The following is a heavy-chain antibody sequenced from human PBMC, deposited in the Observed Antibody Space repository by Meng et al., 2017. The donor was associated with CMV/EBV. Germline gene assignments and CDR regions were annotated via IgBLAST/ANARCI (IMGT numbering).Heavy chain of an antibody. D-gene: IGHD1-26*01. Sequence: SVKVSCKASGGTFSSYAISWVRQAPGQGLEWMGGIIPIFGTANYAQKFQGRATITTDESTSTAYMELSSLRSEDTAVYYCASGGSYLKYYFDYWGQGTLVTVSS. V-gene: IGHV1-69*05. CDR2: IIPIFGTA. CDR3: ASGGSYLKYYFDY. J-gene: IGHJ4*02. CDR1: GGTFSSYA.